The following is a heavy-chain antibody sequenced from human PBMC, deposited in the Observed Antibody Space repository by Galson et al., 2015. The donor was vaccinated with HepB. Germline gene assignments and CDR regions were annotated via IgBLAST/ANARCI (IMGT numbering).Heavy chain of an antibody. CDR3: ASSSQYYYDSSGYYHTFDY. CDR1: GFTFSSYS. J-gene: IGHJ4*02. D-gene: IGHD3-22*01. V-gene: IGHV3-21*01. Sequence: SLRLSCAASGFTFSSYSMNWVRQAPGKGLEWVSSISSSSSYIYYADSVKGRFTISRDNAKNSLYLQMNSLRAEDTAVYYCASSSQYYYDSSGYYHTFDYWGQGTLVTVSS. CDR2: ISSSSSYI.